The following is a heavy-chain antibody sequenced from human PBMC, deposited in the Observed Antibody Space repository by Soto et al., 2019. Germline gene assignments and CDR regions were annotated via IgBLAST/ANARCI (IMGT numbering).Heavy chain of an antibody. CDR2: IGTAGDT. D-gene: IGHD5-12*01. Sequence: GGSLRLSCAASGFTFSSYDMHWVRQATGKGLEWVSAIGTAGDTYYPGSVKGRFTISRENAKNSLYLQMNSLRAEDTAVYYCARGGYSGYVLPDYYYGMDVWGQGTTVTVSS. CDR1: GFTFSSYD. V-gene: IGHV3-13*01. J-gene: IGHJ6*02. CDR3: ARGGYSGYVLPDYYYGMDV.